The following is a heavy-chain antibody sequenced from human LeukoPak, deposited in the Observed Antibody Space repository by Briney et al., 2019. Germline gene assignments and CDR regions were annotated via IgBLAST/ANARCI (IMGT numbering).Heavy chain of an antibody. Sequence: ASVKVSCKASGGTFSSYAISWVRQAPGQGLEWMGGIIPIFGTPNYAQKFQGRVTITTDEFTSTAYMELSSLRSEDTAVYYCARDQAVYGRGWFDPWGQGTLVTVSS. CDR2: IIPIFGTP. D-gene: IGHD5/OR15-5a*01. J-gene: IGHJ5*02. CDR3: ARDQAVYGRGWFDP. CDR1: GGTFSSYA. V-gene: IGHV1-69*05.